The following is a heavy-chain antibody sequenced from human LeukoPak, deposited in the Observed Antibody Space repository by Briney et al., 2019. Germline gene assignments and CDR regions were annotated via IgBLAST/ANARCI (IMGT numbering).Heavy chain of an antibody. V-gene: IGHV3-15*01. Sequence: GGSLRLSCAASGFSFSNAWMSWVRQAPGKGLEWVGRIKSKTDGGTTDYAAPVKGRFTISRDDSKNTLYLQMNSLKTEDTAAYYCTTDFVGIAVAGRIPFDYWGQGTLVTVSS. D-gene: IGHD6-19*01. J-gene: IGHJ4*02. CDR1: GFSFSNAW. CDR3: TTDFVGIAVAGRIPFDY. CDR2: IKSKTDGGTT.